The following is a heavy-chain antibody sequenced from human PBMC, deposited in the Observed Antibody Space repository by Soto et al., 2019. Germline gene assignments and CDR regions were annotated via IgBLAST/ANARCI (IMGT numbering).Heavy chain of an antibody. CDR3: ARTNHLPYYDSRGYLAH. J-gene: IGHJ4*02. Sequence: PRGSLKISCQGSGYTFTNYWIGWVRQMPGKGLEWMGIIYPGDSDTRYSPSFQGQVTISADKSISTAYLQWSSLKASDTAIYYCARTNHLPYYDSRGYLAHWGQGALVTVSS. D-gene: IGHD3-22*01. V-gene: IGHV5-51*01. CDR1: GYTFTNYW. CDR2: IYPGDSDT.